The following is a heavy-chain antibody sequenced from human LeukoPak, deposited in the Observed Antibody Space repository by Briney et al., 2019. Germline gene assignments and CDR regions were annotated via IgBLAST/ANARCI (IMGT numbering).Heavy chain of an antibody. J-gene: IGHJ4*02. CDR3: ARGDLEVAVRSVGPERYYFDY. CDR1: GGSISSYY. Sequence: SETLSLTCTVSGGSISSYYWSWIRQPPGKGLEWIGYIYYSGSNNYNPSLKSRVTISVDTSKNQFSLKLSSVTAADTAVYYCARGDLEVAVRSVGPERYYFDYWGQGTLVTVSS. V-gene: IGHV4-59*01. CDR2: IYYSGSN. D-gene: IGHD6-19*01.